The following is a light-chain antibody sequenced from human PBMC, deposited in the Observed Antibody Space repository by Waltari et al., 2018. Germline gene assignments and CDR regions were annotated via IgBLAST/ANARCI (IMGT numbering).Light chain of an antibody. CDR2: KAS. CDR1: QIISTW. J-gene: IGKJ4*02. V-gene: IGKV1-5*03. CDR3: QQYKDYPLT. Sequence: DIPTPQSPSTLSASVGDRVTITCRASQIISTWLAWYQQKPGKAPKRLIYKASCVERGFPSRFSGSGSGTEVTLTISSLQPDDFATYYCQQYKDYPLTFGGGTKVEIK.